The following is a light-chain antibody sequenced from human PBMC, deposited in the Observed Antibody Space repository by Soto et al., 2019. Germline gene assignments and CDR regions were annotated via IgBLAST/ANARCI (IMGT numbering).Light chain of an antibody. CDR2: EVS. CDR1: TSDITTYNY. CDR3: SSYSSSTDYV. Sequence: QSALTQPASVSGSPGQSSTISCTGTTSDITTYNYVSWYQQHPGKAPKLIIYEVSNRPSGVSNRFSGSKSGNTASLTISGLQAADEADYYCSSYSSSTDYVFGTGTKVTVL. J-gene: IGLJ1*01. V-gene: IGLV2-14*01.